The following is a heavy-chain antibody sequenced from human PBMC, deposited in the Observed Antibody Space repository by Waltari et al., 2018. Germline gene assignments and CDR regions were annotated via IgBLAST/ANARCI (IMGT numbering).Heavy chain of an antibody. CDR1: SF. Sequence: SFLSWIRQAPGKGLEWVSYISSTSSVTNYADSVKGRFPISRDNAKNSLYLEMNSLRAEDTAVYYCARRYRAYYFDLWGQGTLVTVSS. D-gene: IGHD1-20*01. V-gene: IGHV3-11*06. CDR3: ARRYRAYYFDL. J-gene: IGHJ4*02. CDR2: ISSTSSVT.